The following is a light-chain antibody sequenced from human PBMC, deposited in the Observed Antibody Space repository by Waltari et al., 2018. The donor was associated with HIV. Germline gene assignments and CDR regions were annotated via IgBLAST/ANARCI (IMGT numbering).Light chain of an antibody. CDR3: GTWDSSLSAVV. J-gene: IGLJ2*01. CDR1: SSNIRNNY. Sequence: QSVLTQPPSVSAAPGQKVTISCSGSSSNIRNNYVSWYQQLPGTAPKLLIYDNNKRPSGIPDRFSGSKSGTSATLGITGLQTGDEADYYCGTWDSSLSAVVFGGATKLTVL. CDR2: DNN. V-gene: IGLV1-51*01.